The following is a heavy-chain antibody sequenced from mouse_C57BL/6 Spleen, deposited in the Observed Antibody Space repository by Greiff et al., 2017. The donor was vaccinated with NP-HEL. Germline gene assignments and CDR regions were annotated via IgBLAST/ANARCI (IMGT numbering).Heavy chain of an antibody. CDR2: IYPGDGDT. D-gene: IGHD1-1*01. CDR1: GYAFSSSW. V-gene: IGHV1-82*01. CDR3: AQQVITTVGVYFDY. Sequence: QVQLQQSGPELVKPGASVKISCKASGYAFSSSWMNWVKQRPGKGLEWIGRIYPGDGDTNYNGKFKGKATLTADKSSSTAYMQLSSLTSEDSAVYFCAQQVITTVGVYFDYWGQGTTLTVSS. J-gene: IGHJ2*01.